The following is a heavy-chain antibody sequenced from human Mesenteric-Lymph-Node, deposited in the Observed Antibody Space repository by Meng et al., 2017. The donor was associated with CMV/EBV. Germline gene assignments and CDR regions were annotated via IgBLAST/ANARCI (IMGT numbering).Heavy chain of an antibody. V-gene: IGHV4-34*01. CDR3: ARDDTGSYYGFDY. CDR2: INHSGST. J-gene: IGHJ4*02. Sequence: SETLSLTCTVSGGSISGYYWSWIRQPPGKGLEWIGEINHSGSTNYNPSLKSRVTISVDTSRNQFSLNLSSVTAADTAVYYCARDDTGSYYGFDYWGQGTLVTVSS. D-gene: IGHD1-26*01. CDR1: GGSISGYY.